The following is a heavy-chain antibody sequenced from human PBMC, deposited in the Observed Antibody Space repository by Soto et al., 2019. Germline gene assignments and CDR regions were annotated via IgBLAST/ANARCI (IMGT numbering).Heavy chain of an antibody. J-gene: IGHJ4*02. CDR3: AQALGEYNYGMWYDS. V-gene: IGHV4-31*03. CDR1: GGSVTSVGYY. Sequence: QVQLQESGPGLVKPSQTLSLTCTVSGGSVTSVGYYWNWIRQHPGKGLECIGYISYSGSTSYSPSLKSRVTISLDTSVNQFSLRLYSVTAADTAVYYCAQALGEYNYGMWYDSWGQGTLVTVSS. D-gene: IGHD5-18*01. CDR2: ISYSGST.